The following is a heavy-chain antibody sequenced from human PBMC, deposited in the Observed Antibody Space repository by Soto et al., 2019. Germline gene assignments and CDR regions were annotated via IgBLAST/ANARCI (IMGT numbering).Heavy chain of an antibody. CDR1: GFTFSSYA. CDR2: ISYDGSNK. D-gene: IGHD6-19*01. J-gene: IGHJ4*02. Sequence: QVQLVESGGGVVQPGRSLRLSCAASGFTFSSYAMHWVRQAPGKGLEWVAVISYDGSNKYYADSVKGRFTISRDNSKNTLYLQMNSLRAEDTAVYYCARESPKSVAGTPDYWGQGTLVTVSS. CDR3: ARESPKSVAGTPDY. V-gene: IGHV3-30-3*01.